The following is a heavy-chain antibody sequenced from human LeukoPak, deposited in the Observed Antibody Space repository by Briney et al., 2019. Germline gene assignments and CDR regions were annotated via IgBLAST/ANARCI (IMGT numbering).Heavy chain of an antibody. CDR2: INHSGST. V-gene: IGHV4-34*01. CDR3: ARGQGNTMVRGVTKSDNWFDP. Sequence: SETLSLTCAVYGGSFSGYYWSWIRQPPGKGLEWIGEINHSGSTNYNPSLKSRVTISVDTSKNQFSLKLSSVTAADTAVYYCARGQGNTMVRGVTKSDNWFDPWGQGTLVTVSS. CDR1: GGSFSGYY. D-gene: IGHD3-10*01. J-gene: IGHJ5*02.